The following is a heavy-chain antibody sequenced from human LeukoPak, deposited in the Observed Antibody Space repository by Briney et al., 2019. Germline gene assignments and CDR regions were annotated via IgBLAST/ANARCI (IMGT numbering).Heavy chain of an antibody. CDR3: ATSKYSGSY. CDR2: ISSSGSTI. Sequence: PGGSLRLSCAASGFTFSSYEMNWVRQAPGKGLEWVSYISSSGSTIYYADSVKGRFTISRDNAKNSLYLQMNGLRAEDTAVYYCATSKYSGSYWGQGTLVTVSS. J-gene: IGHJ4*02. D-gene: IGHD1-26*01. V-gene: IGHV3-48*03. CDR1: GFTFSSYE.